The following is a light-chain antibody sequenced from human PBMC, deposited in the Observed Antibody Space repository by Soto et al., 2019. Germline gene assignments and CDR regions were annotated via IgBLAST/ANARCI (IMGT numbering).Light chain of an antibody. V-gene: IGKV3-11*01. CDR2: DVS. Sequence: EIVLTQSPATLSLSPGERATLSCRASQSISNYLAWYQQKPGQAPRLLIYDVSNRATGTPARFSGSGSGTDFTLNISSLELEDFAVYYCQQRSNWYTFGQGTKLEIK. CDR1: QSISNY. CDR3: QQRSNWYT. J-gene: IGKJ2*01.